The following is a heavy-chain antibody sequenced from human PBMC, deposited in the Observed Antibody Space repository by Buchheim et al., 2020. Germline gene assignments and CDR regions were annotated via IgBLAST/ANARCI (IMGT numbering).Heavy chain of an antibody. CDR2: ISGSGGST. CDR1: GFTFSSYA. Sequence: EVQLLESGGGLVQPGGSLRLSCAASGFTFSSYAMSWVRQAPGKGLEWVSAISGSGGSTYYADSVRGRFTISRDNSKNTLHLQMNSLRAEDTAVYYCAKVGGYYDSSGYPYYYYGMDVWGQGTT. CDR3: AKVGGYYDSSGYPYYYYGMDV. V-gene: IGHV3-23*01. J-gene: IGHJ6*02. D-gene: IGHD3-22*01.